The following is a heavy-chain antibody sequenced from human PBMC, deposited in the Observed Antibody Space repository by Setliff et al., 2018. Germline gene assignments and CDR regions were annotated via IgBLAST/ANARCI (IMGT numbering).Heavy chain of an antibody. CDR3: ARGPLVGTTEYYLDY. D-gene: IGHD1-26*01. J-gene: IGHJ4*02. CDR1: GFTFSIYS. Sequence: GGSLGLSCATSGFTFSIYSMNWVRQAPGKGLEWVSSITSSSTYISYADSLRGRFTISRDNAKNSLYLQMNSLRAADTAVYYCARGPLVGTTEYYLDYWGQGTLVTVSS. CDR2: ITSSSTYI. V-gene: IGHV3-21*01.